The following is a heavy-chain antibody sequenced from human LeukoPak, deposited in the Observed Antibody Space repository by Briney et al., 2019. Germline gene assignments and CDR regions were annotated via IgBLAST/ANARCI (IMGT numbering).Heavy chain of an antibody. J-gene: IGHJ6*02. Sequence: QPGRSLRLSCAASGFTFSSYGMHWVRQAPGKGLEWVAVISYDGSNKYYADSVKGRFTISRDNSKNTLYLQMNSLRAEDTAVYYCAKRRGELSYYYYYGMDVWGQGTTVTVSS. CDR3: AKRRGELSYYYYYGMDV. D-gene: IGHD3-16*02. CDR2: ISYDGSNK. V-gene: IGHV3-30*18. CDR1: GFTFSSYG.